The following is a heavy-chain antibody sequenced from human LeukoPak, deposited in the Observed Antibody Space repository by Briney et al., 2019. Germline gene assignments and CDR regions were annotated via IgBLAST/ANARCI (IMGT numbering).Heavy chain of an antibody. V-gene: IGHV4-61*02. Sequence: SETLSLTCTVSGGSINSDAYYWSWIRQPAGKGLEWIGRINTSGSTNYNFSLKSRVTISVDTSKNQFSLKLSSVTAADTAVYYCAREVRFLQWPRYYYYMDVWGKGTTVTVSS. D-gene: IGHD3-3*01. CDR1: GGSINSDAYY. CDR3: AREVRFLQWPRYYYYMDV. CDR2: INTSGST. J-gene: IGHJ6*03.